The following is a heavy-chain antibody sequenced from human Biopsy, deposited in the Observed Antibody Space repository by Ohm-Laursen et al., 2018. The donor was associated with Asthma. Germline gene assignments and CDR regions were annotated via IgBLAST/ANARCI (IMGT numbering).Heavy chain of an antibody. CDR2: ISYDGGNK. CDR1: GFTFSIYD. Sequence: SLRLSCAASGFTFSIYDIHWVRQAPGKGMEWVAVISYDGGNKFYGDSVKGRFTLSKDNSRNTLYLQMNSLRVEDTAIYYCARTHERWTSIQDDALDIWGQGTMVIVSS. CDR3: ARTHERWTSIQDDALDI. D-gene: IGHD4-23*01. J-gene: IGHJ3*02. V-gene: IGHV3-30*03.